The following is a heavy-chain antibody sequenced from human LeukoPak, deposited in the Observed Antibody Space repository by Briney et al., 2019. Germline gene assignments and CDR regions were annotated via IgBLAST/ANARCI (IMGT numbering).Heavy chain of an antibody. Sequence: SETLSLTCTVSGGSINNYYRSWIRQPPGKGLEWIGHVYYDGSNKNNPSLKSRVTMTVDTSKDQFSLKVTSVTAADTAMYFCARFGSYFEYWGQGILVTVSS. V-gene: IGHV4-59*12. CDR2: VYYDGSN. CDR3: ARFGSYFEY. J-gene: IGHJ4*02. D-gene: IGHD3-10*01. CDR1: GGSINNYY.